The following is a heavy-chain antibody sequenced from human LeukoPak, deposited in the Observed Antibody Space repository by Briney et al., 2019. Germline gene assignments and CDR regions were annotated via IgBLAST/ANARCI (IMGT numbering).Heavy chain of an antibody. V-gene: IGHV4-39*01. CDR3: ARSGELEDAFDI. J-gene: IGHJ3*02. D-gene: IGHD1-1*01. CDR2: IYYSGST. Sequence: SETLSLTCTVSGGPINSNSYYWGWIRQATGKGLEYIGNIYYSGSTYYNPSLKSRVTMSVDTSKNQFSLKLSSVTAADTAVYYCARSGELEDAFDIWGQGTMVTVSS. CDR1: GGPINSNSYY.